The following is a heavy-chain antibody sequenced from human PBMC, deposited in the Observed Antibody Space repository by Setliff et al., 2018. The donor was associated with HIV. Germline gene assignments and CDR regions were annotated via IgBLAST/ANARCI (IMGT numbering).Heavy chain of an antibody. Sequence: ASVKVSCKASGYTFTNYGISWVRQAPGQGLEWMGWISTYNGNTNYAQKLQGRVTMTTDTSTSTAYMELRSLRSDDTAVYYCARLKADYEVDYWGQGTLVTVSS. CDR2: ISTYNGNT. CDR1: GYTFTNYG. CDR3: ARLKADYEVDY. D-gene: IGHD4-17*01. J-gene: IGHJ4*02. V-gene: IGHV1-18*01.